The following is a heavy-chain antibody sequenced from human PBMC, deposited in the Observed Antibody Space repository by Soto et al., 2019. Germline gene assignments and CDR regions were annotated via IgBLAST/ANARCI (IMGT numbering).Heavy chain of an antibody. D-gene: IGHD1-1*01. V-gene: IGHV3-49*04. CDR2: IRSKAYGGTT. CDR1: GFTFGDYA. CDR3: TRSGTYYYYYGMDV. J-gene: IGHJ6*02. Sequence: LSCTASGFTFGDYAMSWVRQAPGKGLEWVGFIRSKAYGGTTEYAASVKGRFTISRDDSKSIAYLQMNSLKTEDTAVYYCTRSGTYYYYYGMDVWGQGTTVTVSS.